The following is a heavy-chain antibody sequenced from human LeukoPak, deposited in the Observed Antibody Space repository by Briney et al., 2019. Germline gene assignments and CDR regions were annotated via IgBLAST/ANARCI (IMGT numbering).Heavy chain of an antibody. CDR3: ARDRWTPGVVPAAKYDAFDI. CDR2: IYYSGST. D-gene: IGHD2-2*01. Sequence: SETLSLTCTVSGGSISSSSYYWGWIRQPPGKGLEWIGSIYYSGSTYYNPSLKSRATISVDASKNQFSLKLSSVTAADTAVYYCARDRWTPGVVPAAKYDAFDIWGQGTMVTVSS. J-gene: IGHJ3*02. CDR1: GGSISSSSYY. V-gene: IGHV4-39*07.